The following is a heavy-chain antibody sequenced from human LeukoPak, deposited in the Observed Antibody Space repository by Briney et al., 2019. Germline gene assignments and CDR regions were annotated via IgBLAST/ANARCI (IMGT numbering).Heavy chain of an antibody. CDR1: RFNFSGYA. CDR2: IDASGVNT. J-gene: IGHJ5*02. D-gene: IGHD6-19*01. V-gene: IGHV3-23*01. CDR3: AKGSGSGWYGWFDP. Sequence: GGSLRLSCAASRFNFSGYAMYWVRQAPGKGLEWVSCIDASGVNTYYADSVKGRFTISRDNSNHTLYLQMNSLRAEDTAVYYCAKGSGSGWYGWFDPWGQGTLVTVSS.